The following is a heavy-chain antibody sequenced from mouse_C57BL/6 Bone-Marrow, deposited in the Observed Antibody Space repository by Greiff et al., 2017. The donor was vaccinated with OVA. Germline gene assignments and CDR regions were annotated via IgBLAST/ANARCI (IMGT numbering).Heavy chain of an antibody. J-gene: IGHJ3*01. CDR3: ASNWDGTY. V-gene: IGHV1-81*01. CDR2: IYPRSGNT. CDR1: GYTFTSYG. D-gene: IGHD4-1*01. Sequence: LVESGAELARPGASVKLSCKASGYTFTSYGISWVKQRTGQGLEWIGEIYPRSGNTYYNEKFKGKATLTADKSSSTAYMELRSLTSEDSAVYFCASNWDGTYWGQGTLVTVSA.